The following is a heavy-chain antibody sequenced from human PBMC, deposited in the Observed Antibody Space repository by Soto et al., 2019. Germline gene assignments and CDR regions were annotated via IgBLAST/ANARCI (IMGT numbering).Heavy chain of an antibody. CDR3: ARGAAGNAYF. Sequence: GGSLRLSCAASGFTFSSYAMSWVRQAPGKGLEWVSYISIRSTNIHYADSVKGRFTISRDNAKNSLYLQMNSLGAEDTAVYYCARGAAGNAYFWGQGIPVTVSS. CDR1: GFTFSSYA. V-gene: IGHV3-48*01. D-gene: IGHD6-13*01. J-gene: IGHJ4*02. CDR2: ISIRSTNI.